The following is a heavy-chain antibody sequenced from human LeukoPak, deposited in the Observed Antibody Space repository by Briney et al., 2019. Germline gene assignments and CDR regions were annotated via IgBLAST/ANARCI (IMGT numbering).Heavy chain of an antibody. Sequence: GRSLRLSCAASGFTFDDYAMHWVRQAPGKGLEWVSGISWNSGSIGYADSVKGRFTISRDNAKNSLYLQMNSLRAEDTALYYCAKVIRGAFVIWGQGTMVTVSS. CDR3: AKVIRGAFVI. CDR1: GFTFDDYA. J-gene: IGHJ3*02. CDR2: ISWNSGSI. D-gene: IGHD3-16*01. V-gene: IGHV3-9*01.